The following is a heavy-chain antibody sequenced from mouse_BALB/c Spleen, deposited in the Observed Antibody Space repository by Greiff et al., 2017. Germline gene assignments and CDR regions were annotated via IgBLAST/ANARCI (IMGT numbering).Heavy chain of an antibody. J-gene: IGHJ2*01. Sequence: VKLVESGPGLVAPSQSLSITCTVSGFSLTSYDISWIRQPPGKGLEWLGVIWTGGGTNYNSAFMSRLSISKDNSKSQVFLKMNSLQTDDTAIYYCVRDGVYWGQGTTLTVSS. CDR2: IWTGGGT. CDR1: GFSLTSYD. CDR3: VRDGVY. V-gene: IGHV2-9-2*01.